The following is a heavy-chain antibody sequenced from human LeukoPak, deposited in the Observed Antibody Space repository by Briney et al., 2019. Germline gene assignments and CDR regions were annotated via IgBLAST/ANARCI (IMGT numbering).Heavy chain of an antibody. Sequence: GASVKVSCKASGYTFTSYYMHWVRQAPGQGLEWMGIINPSGGSTSYAQKFQGRVTMTRDTSTSTVYMELSSLRSEDTAVYYCARSGHCSGSACYSEGIDFWGQGTLVTVSS. V-gene: IGHV1-46*01. CDR2: INPSGGST. D-gene: IGHD2-21*01. J-gene: IGHJ4*02. CDR1: GYTFTSYY. CDR3: ARSGHCSGSACYSEGIDF.